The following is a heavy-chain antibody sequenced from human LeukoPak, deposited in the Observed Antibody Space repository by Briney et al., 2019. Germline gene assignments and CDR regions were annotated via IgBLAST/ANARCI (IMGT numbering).Heavy chain of an antibody. D-gene: IGHD6-6*01. J-gene: IGHJ4*02. CDR1: GFTFSSYA. V-gene: IGHV3-23*01. CDR2: ITGNGGDT. CDR3: AKGSSSSRPYYFDY. Sequence: GGSLRLSCAASGFTFSSYAMSWVRQTPGKGLEWVSAITGNGGDTYSADSVKGRLTISRDNSKNTLYLQMDSLRAEDTAVYYCAKGSSSSRPYYFDYWGQGTLVTVSS.